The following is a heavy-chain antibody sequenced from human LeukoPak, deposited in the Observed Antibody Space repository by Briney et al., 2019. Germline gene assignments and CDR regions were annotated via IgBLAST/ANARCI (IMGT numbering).Heavy chain of an antibody. D-gene: IGHD6-6*01. CDR1: GGSIRSGSYY. Sequence: PSETLSLTCTVSGGSIRSGSYYWSWIRQPAGKGLEWIGRIYISGTTNYNPSLKSRVTISVDTSKNQFSLKLSSVTAADTAVYYCARDAMAAPYYYMDVWGKGTTVTISS. CDR2: IYISGTT. V-gene: IGHV4-61*02. J-gene: IGHJ6*03. CDR3: ARDAMAAPYYYMDV.